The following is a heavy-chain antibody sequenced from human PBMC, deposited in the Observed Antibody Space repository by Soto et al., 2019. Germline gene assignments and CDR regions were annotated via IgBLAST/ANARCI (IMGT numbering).Heavy chain of an antibody. J-gene: IGHJ6*02. CDR2: ISYDGSNK. V-gene: IGHV3-30-3*01. Sequence: PGGSLRLSCAASGFTFSSYAMHWVRQAPGKGLEWVAVISYDGSNKYYADSVKGRFTISRDNSKNTLYLQMNSLRAEDTAVYYCARDRAYDYVWGSYRYTFSNYGMDVWGQGTTVTVSS. D-gene: IGHD3-16*02. CDR3: ARDRAYDYVWGSYRYTFSNYGMDV. CDR1: GFTFSSYA.